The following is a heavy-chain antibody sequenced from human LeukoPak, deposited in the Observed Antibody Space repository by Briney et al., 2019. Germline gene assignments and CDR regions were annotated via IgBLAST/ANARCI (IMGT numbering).Heavy chain of an antibody. D-gene: IGHD5-12*01. V-gene: IGHV3-74*01. Sequence: GGSLRLSCAASGFSFSSTWMHWVRQVPGKGLVWVSRINSDGSSTIYADSVRGRFTISRDNTKNTLYLQMNSLRAEDTAVYYCARDRGGYDWAEAFDIWGQGTMVTVSS. J-gene: IGHJ3*02. CDR1: GFSFSSTW. CDR2: INSDGSST. CDR3: ARDRGGYDWAEAFDI.